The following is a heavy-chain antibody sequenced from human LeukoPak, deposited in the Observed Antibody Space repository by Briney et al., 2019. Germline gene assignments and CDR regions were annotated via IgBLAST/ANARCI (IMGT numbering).Heavy chain of an antibody. CDR1: GFTFSDLW. V-gene: IGHV3-74*01. J-gene: IGHJ3*02. D-gene: IGHD2-2*02. CDR2: VKGDGTST. Sequence: PGGSLRLSCAASGFTFSDLWMHWVRQAPGRGLVWVPRVKGDGTSTLYADFVEGRFTISRDNARNTLYLQMNSLRADDTALYYCATGPYNAFEMWGQGTMVTVSS. CDR3: ATGPYNAFEM.